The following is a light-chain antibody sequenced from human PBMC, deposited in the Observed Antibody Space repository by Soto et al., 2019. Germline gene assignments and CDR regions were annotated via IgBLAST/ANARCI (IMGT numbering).Light chain of an antibody. Sequence: QTVVTQEPSFSVSPGGTVTLTCGLSSGSVSSSYYPSWYQQTPGQSPRTLMYTTNIRSSGVPDRFSGSILGNKAALTITGAQADDEADYYCVLYMGRGIGVLGTGTKVTVL. CDR2: TTN. CDR3: VLYMGRGIGV. V-gene: IGLV8-61*01. CDR1: SGSVSSSYY. J-gene: IGLJ1*01.